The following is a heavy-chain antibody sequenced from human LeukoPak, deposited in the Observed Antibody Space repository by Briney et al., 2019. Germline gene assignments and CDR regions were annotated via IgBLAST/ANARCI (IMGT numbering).Heavy chain of an antibody. CDR3: ARPGWFDP. D-gene: IGHD3-10*01. CDR1: GGSISSSSYY. CDR2: IYYSGST. Sequence: PSETLSLTCTVSGGSISSSSYYWGWIRQPPGKGLEWIVSIYYSGSTYYNRSLKSRVTISVDTSKNQFSLKLSSVTAADTAVYYCARPGWFDPWGQGTLVTVSS. J-gene: IGHJ5*02. V-gene: IGHV4-39*01.